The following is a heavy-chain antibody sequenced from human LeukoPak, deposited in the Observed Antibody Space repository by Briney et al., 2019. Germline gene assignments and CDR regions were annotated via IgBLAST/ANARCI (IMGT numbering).Heavy chain of an antibody. Sequence: PGGSLRLSCAASGFSFRSYGMHWVRQAPGKGLEWVAVISYEGSNEYYADSVKGRFTISRDNSKNTLYLQMNSLRAEDTAVYYCAKGRLQYFDYWGQGTLVTVSS. J-gene: IGHJ4*02. CDR3: AKGRLQYFDY. CDR1: GFSFRSYG. CDR2: ISYEGSNE. D-gene: IGHD4-11*01. V-gene: IGHV3-30*18.